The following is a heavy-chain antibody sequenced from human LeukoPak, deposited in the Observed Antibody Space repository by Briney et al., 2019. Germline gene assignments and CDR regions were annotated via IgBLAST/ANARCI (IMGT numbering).Heavy chain of an antibody. D-gene: IGHD1-14*01. J-gene: IGHJ6*03. Sequence: SETLSLTCAVHGGSFSGYYWSWIRQPPGKGLEWRGEINHSGSTNYNPSLKSRVTISVDTSKNQFSLKLSSVTAADTAVYYCARVGGSITGRNYYYYMDVWGKGTTVTVSS. CDR2: INHSGST. CDR1: GGSFSGYY. V-gene: IGHV4-34*01. CDR3: ARVGGSITGRNYYYYMDV.